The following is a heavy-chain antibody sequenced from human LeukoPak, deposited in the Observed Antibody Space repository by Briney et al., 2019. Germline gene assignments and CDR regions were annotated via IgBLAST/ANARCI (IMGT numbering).Heavy chain of an antibody. J-gene: IGHJ4*02. CDR2: IYYSGST. V-gene: IGHV4-31*03. CDR1: GGSISSGGYY. Sequence: SETLSLTCIVSGGSISSGGYYWSWIRQHPGKGLEWIGYIYYSGSTYYNPSLKSRVTISVDTSKNQFSLKLSSVTAADTAVYYCARDFRGGKYSYGFWGQGTLVTVSS. CDR3: ARDFRGGKYSYGF. D-gene: IGHD5-18*01.